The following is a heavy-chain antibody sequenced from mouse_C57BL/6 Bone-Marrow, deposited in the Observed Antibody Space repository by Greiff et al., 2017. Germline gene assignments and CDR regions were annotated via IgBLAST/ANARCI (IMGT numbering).Heavy chain of an antibody. D-gene: IGHD2-5*01. CDR3: TRSSYSNAGCAY. V-gene: IGHV1-15*01. CDR2: IDPETGGT. J-gene: IGHJ3*01. Sequence: QVQLKQSGAELVRPGASVTLSCKASGYTFTDYEMHWVKQTPVHGLEWIGAIDPETGGTSYNQKFKGKAILNADTSSSTAYMELRSLTSEISAVYYCTRSSYSNAGCAYGGQGTLVTVSA. CDR1: GYTFTDYE.